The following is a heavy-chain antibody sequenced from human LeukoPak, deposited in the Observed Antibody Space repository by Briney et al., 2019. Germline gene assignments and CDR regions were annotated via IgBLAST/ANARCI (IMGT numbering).Heavy chain of an antibody. CDR2: IYTSGST. CDR1: GGSISSGSYY. D-gene: IGHD1-26*01. Sequence: PSETLSLTCTVSGGSISSGSYYWSWIRQPAGKGLAWIGRIYTSGSTDYNPSLKSRVPISVDTSKNQLSLKLSSVSAADTAVYYCARGRETQDAFDIWGQGTMVTVSS. CDR3: ARGRETQDAFDI. J-gene: IGHJ3*02. V-gene: IGHV4-61*02.